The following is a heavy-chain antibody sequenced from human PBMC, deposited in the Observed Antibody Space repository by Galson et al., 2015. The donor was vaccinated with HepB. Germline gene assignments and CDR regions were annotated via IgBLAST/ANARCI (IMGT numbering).Heavy chain of an antibody. J-gene: IGHJ6*02. CDR2: INTNTGNP. D-gene: IGHD2-2*01. Sequence: SVKVSCKASGSTFTSYAMNWVRQAPGQGLEWMGWINTNTGNPTYAQGFTGRFVFSLDTSVSTAYLQISSLKAEDTAVYYCAREGGYCSSTSCYAHYYYYGMDVWGQGTTVTVSS. V-gene: IGHV7-4-1*02. CDR3: AREGGYCSSTSCYAHYYYYGMDV. CDR1: GSTFTSYA.